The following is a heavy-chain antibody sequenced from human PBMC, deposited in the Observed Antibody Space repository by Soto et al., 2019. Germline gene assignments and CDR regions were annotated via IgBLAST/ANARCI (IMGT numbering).Heavy chain of an antibody. CDR2: INAGNGNT. Sequence: QVQLVQSGAEEKKPGASVKVSCKASGYTFTSYAMHWVRQAPGQRLEWMGWINAGNGNTKYSQKFHGRVTITRDTSASTADMELSGLRSEDTAVYYCARSIVVVTALDYWGQGTLVTVSS. D-gene: IGHD2-21*02. V-gene: IGHV1-3*05. CDR3: ARSIVVVTALDY. CDR1: GYTFTSYA. J-gene: IGHJ4*02.